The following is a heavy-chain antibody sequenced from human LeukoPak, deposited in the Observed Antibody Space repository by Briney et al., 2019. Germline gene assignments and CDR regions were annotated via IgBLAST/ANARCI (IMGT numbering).Heavy chain of an antibody. CDR3: ARDGGDGYKANWFDT. Sequence: WASVKVSCKASGYTFTSYYMHWVRQAPGQGLEWMGIINPSGGSTSYAQKFQGRVTMTRDMSTSTVYMELSSLRSEDTAVYYCARDGGDGYKANWFDTWGQGTLVTVSS. V-gene: IGHV1-46*01. J-gene: IGHJ5*02. CDR1: GYTFTSYY. D-gene: IGHD5-24*01. CDR2: INPSGGST.